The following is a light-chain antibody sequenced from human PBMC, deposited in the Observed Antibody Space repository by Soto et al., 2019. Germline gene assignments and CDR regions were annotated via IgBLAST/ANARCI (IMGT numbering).Light chain of an antibody. Sequence: DIQMTQSPSTLSASVGDRVTITCRASHSISSWLAWYQQEPGKAPKILIYKASSLESGVPSRFSGSGSGTEFTLTISSLQPDDFATYYCQQYKSYPSTFGQGTRLAMK. V-gene: IGKV1-5*03. J-gene: IGKJ5*01. CDR3: QQYKSYPST. CDR2: KAS. CDR1: HSISSW.